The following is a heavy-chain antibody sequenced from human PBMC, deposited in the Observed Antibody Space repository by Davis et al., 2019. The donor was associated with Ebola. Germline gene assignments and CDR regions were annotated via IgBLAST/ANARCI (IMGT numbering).Heavy chain of an antibody. CDR1: GGSFSGYY. Sequence: SETLSLTCAVYGGSFSGYYWSWIRQPPGKGLEWIGYIYYSGSTNYNPSLKSRVTISVDTSKNQFSLKLSSVTAADTAVYYCARRTGYSSSWYIRFDPWGQGTLVTVSS. CDR3: ARRTGYSSSWYIRFDP. D-gene: IGHD6-13*01. V-gene: IGHV4-59*12. CDR2: IYYSGST. J-gene: IGHJ5*02.